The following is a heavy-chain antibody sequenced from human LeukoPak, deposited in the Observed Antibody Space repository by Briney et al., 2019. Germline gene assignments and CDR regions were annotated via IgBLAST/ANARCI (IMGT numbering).Heavy chain of an antibody. V-gene: IGHV3-33*01. CDR2: IWYDGSNK. J-gene: IGHJ4*02. CDR3: ARAVAGTLPDY. D-gene: IGHD6-19*01. CDR1: GFTFSSYG. Sequence: GGSLRLSCAASGFTFSSYGMHWVRQAPGKGLEWVAVIWYDGSNKYYADSVKGRFTISRDNSKNTLYLQTNSLRAEDTAVYYCARAVAGTLPDYWGQGTLVTVSS.